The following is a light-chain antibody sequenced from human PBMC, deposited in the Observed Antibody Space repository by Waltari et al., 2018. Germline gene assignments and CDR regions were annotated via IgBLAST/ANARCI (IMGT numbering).Light chain of an antibody. CDR2: DAS. J-gene: IGKJ2*01. V-gene: IGKV3-20*01. Sequence: EVLLTHSPGTLSLSPGDRATLSCRASESVDDLLAWYQQKPGQAPRLRIHDASTRATGIPDRFSGSGSGTDFTLTISRLEAGDFALYYCQQYRMTPVTFGQGTKVEIK. CDR3: QQYRMTPVT. CDR1: ESVDDL.